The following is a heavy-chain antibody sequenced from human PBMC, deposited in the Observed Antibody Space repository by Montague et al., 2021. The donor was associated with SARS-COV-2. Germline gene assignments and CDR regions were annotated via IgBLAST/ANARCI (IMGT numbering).Heavy chain of an antibody. V-gene: IGHV4-61*09. CDR3: ASAPYSSSWTGFGDYYYLMDV. Sequence: TLSLTCTVSGASISSASYCWRWVRQPAGKALEWIGHIYTSEIANYNPSLKSRVTISIDTSKNQFSLKLNSVTAADTAVYYCASAPYSSSWTGFGDYYYLMDVWGRGTTVTVSS. J-gene: IGHJ6*02. CDR2: IYTSEIA. D-gene: IGHD6-13*01. CDR1: GASISSASYC.